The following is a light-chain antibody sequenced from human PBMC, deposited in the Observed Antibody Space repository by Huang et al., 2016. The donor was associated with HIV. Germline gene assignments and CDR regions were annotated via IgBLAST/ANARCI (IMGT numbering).Light chain of an antibody. CDR3: QQQWT. J-gene: IGKJ1*01. CDR1: HRISSW. CDR2: KAS. Sequence: DIQMPQSPSTLSAFVGDRVTITCRTSHRISSWLAWYQQKPGKAPNLLISKASNLESGVPSRFSGNGSGTEFTLTISGLQPDDLATYYCQQQWTFGQGTKVEI. V-gene: IGKV1-5*03.